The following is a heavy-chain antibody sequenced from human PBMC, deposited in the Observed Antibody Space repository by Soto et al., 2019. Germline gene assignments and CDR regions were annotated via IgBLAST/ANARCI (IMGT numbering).Heavy chain of an antibody. CDR1: GGSISSGGYY. CDR2: IYYSGST. J-gene: IGHJ5*02. CDR3: ARDSAPGYDILTGYTFPGLDP. D-gene: IGHD3-9*01. Sequence: SETLSLTCTVSGGSISSGGYYWSWIRQHPGKGLEWIGYIYYSGSTYYNPSLKSRVTISVDTSKNQFSLKLSSVTAADTAVYYCARDSAPGYDILTGYTFPGLDPWGQGTLVTVSS. V-gene: IGHV4-31*03.